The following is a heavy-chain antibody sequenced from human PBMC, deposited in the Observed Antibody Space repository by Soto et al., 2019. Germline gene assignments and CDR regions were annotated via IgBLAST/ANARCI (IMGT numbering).Heavy chain of an antibody. J-gene: IGHJ4*02. CDR3: ARELFVTLTGYFFIDY. CDR2: INAGNGNT. Sequence: GASVKVSCKASGYTFTSYAMHWVRQAPGQRLEWMGWINAGNGNTKYSQKFQGRVTITRDTSASTAYMELSSLRSEDTAVYYCARELFVTLTGYFFIDYCGTGSLVTVSS. CDR1: GYTFTSYA. V-gene: IGHV1-3*01. D-gene: IGHD3-9*01.